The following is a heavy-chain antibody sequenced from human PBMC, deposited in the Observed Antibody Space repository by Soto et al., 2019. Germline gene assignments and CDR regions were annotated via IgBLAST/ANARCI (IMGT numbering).Heavy chain of an antibody. Sequence: QVQLVESGGGLVKPGGSLRLSWPASGIPFSDYYMSWIRQAQGKGLEWVSYISSSGHYTEHADSVRGRFTTSRDNARNSLYLQMNSLRVEDTAVYYCARELDGMDVWGQGTTVTVSS. V-gene: IGHV3-11*05. CDR1: GIPFSDYY. CDR3: ARELDGMDV. J-gene: IGHJ6*02. CDR2: ISSSGHYT.